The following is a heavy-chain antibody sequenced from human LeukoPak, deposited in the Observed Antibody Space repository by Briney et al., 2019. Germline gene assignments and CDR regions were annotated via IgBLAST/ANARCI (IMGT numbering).Heavy chain of an antibody. CDR3: ARVGYYYDSSGYPPFDY. Sequence: PSQTLSLTCTVSGGSISSGSYYWSWIRQPAGKGLEWIGRIYTSGSTNYNPSLKSRVTMSVDTSKNQFSLKLSSVTAADTAVYYCARVGYYYDSSGYPPFDYWGQGTLVTVSS. D-gene: IGHD3-22*01. CDR1: GGSISSGSYY. V-gene: IGHV4-61*02. CDR2: IYTSGST. J-gene: IGHJ4*02.